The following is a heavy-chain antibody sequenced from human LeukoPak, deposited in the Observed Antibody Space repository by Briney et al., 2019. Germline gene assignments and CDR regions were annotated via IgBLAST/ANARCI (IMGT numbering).Heavy chain of an antibody. CDR2: IYYSGST. CDR3: ARRWYNSAWFHFDY. V-gene: IGHV4-39*07. D-gene: IGHD6-19*01. Sequence: SETLSLTCLVSGGSISDTNYFWGWTRQPPGKGLEWIGNIYYSGSTRYNPSLSSRLTISVDTSKNQFSLRLSSVTAADTAVYYCARRWYNSAWFHFDYWGQGTLVTVSS. CDR1: GGSISDTNYF. J-gene: IGHJ4*02.